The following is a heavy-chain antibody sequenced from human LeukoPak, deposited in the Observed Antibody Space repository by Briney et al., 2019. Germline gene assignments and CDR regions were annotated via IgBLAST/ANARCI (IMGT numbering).Heavy chain of an antibody. CDR1: GDSISRYY. Sequence: SETLSLTCTVSGDSISRYYWSWIRQPPGKGLEWIGYIFYSGSTNYNPSLESRVTISVDTSKNQFSLKLSSVTAADTAVYYCARMWSYGDSRPFDYWGQGTLVTVSS. D-gene: IGHD4-17*01. J-gene: IGHJ4*02. CDR2: IFYSGST. CDR3: ARMWSYGDSRPFDY. V-gene: IGHV4-59*08.